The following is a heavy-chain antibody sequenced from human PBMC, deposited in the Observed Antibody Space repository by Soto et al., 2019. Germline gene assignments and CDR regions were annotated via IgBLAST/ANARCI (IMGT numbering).Heavy chain of an antibody. Sequence: QVQLVQSGAEVKKPGASVKVSCKASGYTFTTYAMHWVRQAPGQRLEWMGWINTINGNTEYSQKFQGRVTITRDTSATTTYMELSSLRSEDTAVYFCARRGSSSVDYWGQGTLVTVSS. D-gene: IGHD6-13*01. V-gene: IGHV1-3*04. J-gene: IGHJ4*02. CDR1: GYTFTTYA. CDR3: ARRGSSSVDY. CDR2: INTINGNT.